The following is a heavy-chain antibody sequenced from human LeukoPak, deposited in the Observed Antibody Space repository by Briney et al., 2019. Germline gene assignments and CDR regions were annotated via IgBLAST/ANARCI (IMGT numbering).Heavy chain of an antibody. CDR2: INHSGST. J-gene: IGHJ5*02. V-gene: IGHV4-34*01. D-gene: IGHD3-10*01. CDR1: GGSFSGYY. CDR3: ARSITMVRGVIITYSWFDP. Sequence: PSETLSLTCAVYGGSFSGYYWSWIRQPPGKGLEWIGEINHSGSTNYNPSLKSRVTISVDTSKNQFSLKLSSVTAADTAVYYCARSITMVRGVIITYSWFDPWGQGTLVTVSS.